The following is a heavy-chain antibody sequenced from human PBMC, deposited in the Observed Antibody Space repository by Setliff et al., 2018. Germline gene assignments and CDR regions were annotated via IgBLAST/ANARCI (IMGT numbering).Heavy chain of an antibody. J-gene: IGHJ5*02. CDR1: GFAFDKFT. V-gene: IGHV3-43*01. CDR2: CGRKGVTT. CDR3: AGVPIPMVTPNWFDT. D-gene: IGHD4-4*01. Sequence: GGSLRLSCAASGFAFDKFTMHWVRQAPGKGLEWVSLCGRKGVTTLYADSVRGRFTISRDNSYYWLYLEINSLRVEDSAVFYCAGVPIPMVTPNWFDTWGQGALVTVSS.